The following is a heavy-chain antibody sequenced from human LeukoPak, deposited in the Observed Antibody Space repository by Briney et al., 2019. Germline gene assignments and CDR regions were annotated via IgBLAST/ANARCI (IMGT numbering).Heavy chain of an antibody. D-gene: IGHD3-3*01. V-gene: IGHV2-5*02. CDR3: AHRPGRITIFGVVTSDAFDI. CDR2: IYWDDDK. Sequence: SGPTLVKPTQTLTLTCTFSGFSLSTSGVGVGWIRQPPGKALEWLALIYWDDDKRYSPSLKSRLTITKDTSKNQVVLTMTNTDPVDTATYYRAHRPGRITIFGVVTSDAFDIWGQGTMVTVSS. J-gene: IGHJ3*02. CDR1: GFSLSTSGVG.